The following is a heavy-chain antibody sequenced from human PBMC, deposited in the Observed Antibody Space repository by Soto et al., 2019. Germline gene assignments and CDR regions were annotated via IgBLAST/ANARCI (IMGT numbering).Heavy chain of an antibody. J-gene: IGHJ4*02. Sequence: QMQLVQSGDEVKKTGSSVTVSCKALGNTFTYRYLHWVRLAPGQALEWMGWITPFSGHVHYAPKFQERVTITRDRSINTAYMQMTSLRSEDTAMYFCASGGAGSGPFTWELPDHWGQATLVTFSS. D-gene: IGHD1-26*01. CDR1: GNTFTYRY. CDR3: ASGGAGSGPFTWELPDH. V-gene: IGHV1-45*02. CDR2: ITPFSGHV.